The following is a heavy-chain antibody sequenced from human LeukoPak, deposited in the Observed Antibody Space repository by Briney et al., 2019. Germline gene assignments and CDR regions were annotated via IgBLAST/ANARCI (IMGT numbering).Heavy chain of an antibody. CDR3: ARDFGRGSYHHMVPHY. CDR2: IYYRGST. Sequence: SETLSLTCTVSGGSTSSYYWSWIRQPPGKGLEWSGYIYYRGSTNYNPSLKSRVTISVDTSKNQFSLKLSSVTAADTAVYYCARDFGRGSYHHMVPHYWGQGTLVTVSS. V-gene: IGHV4-59*01. CDR1: GGSTSSYY. J-gene: IGHJ4*02. D-gene: IGHD1-26*01.